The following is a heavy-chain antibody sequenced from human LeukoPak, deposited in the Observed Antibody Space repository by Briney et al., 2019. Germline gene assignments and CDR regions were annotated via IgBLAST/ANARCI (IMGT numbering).Heavy chain of an antibody. V-gene: IGHV1-2*02. CDR1: GYTFTSYG. CDR2: INPNSGGT. D-gene: IGHD1-7*01. Sequence: GASVKVSCKASGYTFTSYGISWVRQAPGQGLEWMGWINPNSGGTNYAQKFQGRVTMTRDTSISTAYMELSRLRSDDTAVYYCAISNLYYFDYWGQGTLVTVSS. J-gene: IGHJ4*02. CDR3: AISNLYYFDY.